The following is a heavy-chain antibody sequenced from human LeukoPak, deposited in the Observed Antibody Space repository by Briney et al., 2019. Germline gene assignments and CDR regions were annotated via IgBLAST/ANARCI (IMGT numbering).Heavy chain of an antibody. CDR1: GFTFSSYS. V-gene: IGHV3-21*01. Sequence: GGSLRLSCAASGFTFSSYSMNWVRQAPGKGLEWVSSISSSSSYIYYADSVKGRFTISRDNAKNSLYLQMNSLRAEDTAVCYCAHDYGESQWGAFDIWGQGTMVTVSS. J-gene: IGHJ3*02. CDR2: ISSSSSYI. D-gene: IGHD4-17*01. CDR3: AHDYGESQWGAFDI.